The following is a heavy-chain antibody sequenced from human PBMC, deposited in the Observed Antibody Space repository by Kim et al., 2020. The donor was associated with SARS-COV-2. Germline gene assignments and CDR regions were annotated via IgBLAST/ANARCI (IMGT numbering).Heavy chain of an antibody. D-gene: IGHD3-10*01. V-gene: IGHV3-73*01. J-gene: IGHJ5*02. Sequence: AASVKGRFTISRDDSKNTAYLQMNSLKTEDTAVYYCTRHGRFGELFWFDPWGQGTLVTVSS. CDR3: TRHGRFGELFWFDP.